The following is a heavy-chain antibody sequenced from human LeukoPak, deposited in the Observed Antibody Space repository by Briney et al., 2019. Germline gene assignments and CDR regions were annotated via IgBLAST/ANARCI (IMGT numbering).Heavy chain of an antibody. Sequence: SETLSLTCTVSGGSISSYYWSWIRQPPGKGLEWIGYSYYSGSTNYNPSLKSRVTISVDTSKNQFSLKLSSVTAADTAVYYCARVAAGHSGSYYYYWGQGTLVTVSS. J-gene: IGHJ4*02. CDR1: GGSISSYY. CDR2: SYYSGST. D-gene: IGHD1-26*01. V-gene: IGHV4-59*01. CDR3: ARVAAGHSGSYYYY.